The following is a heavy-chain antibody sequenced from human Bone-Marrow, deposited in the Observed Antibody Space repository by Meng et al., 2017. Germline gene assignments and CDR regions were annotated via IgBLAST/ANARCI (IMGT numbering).Heavy chain of an antibody. D-gene: IGHD5-18*01. CDR2: INPKSGDT. V-gene: IGHV1-2*06. CDR3: ARVEGLKSYGFAATVGY. Sequence: ALVKVSCKPSGYNFPDYYIHWVRRAPGQGLEWMGRINPKSGDTHYAQKFQARVTMTGDTSISTAYMELSRLRSDDPAVYYCARVEGLKSYGFAATVGYWGQGTLVTVSS. CDR1: GYNFPDYY. J-gene: IGHJ4*02.